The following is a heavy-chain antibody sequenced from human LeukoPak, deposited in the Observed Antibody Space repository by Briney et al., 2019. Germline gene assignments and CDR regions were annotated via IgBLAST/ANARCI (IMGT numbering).Heavy chain of an antibody. J-gene: IGHJ4*02. CDR1: GASIISSIYY. D-gene: IGHD3-10*01. CDR3: ARLNWFGDRYFDY. CDR2: IYYSGST. V-gene: IGHV4-39*01. Sequence: SETLSLTCTVSGASIISSIYYWGWIRQPPGKGLEWIGTIYYSGSTYYNPSLQSRLTISVDTSKNQVSLKLTSVTAADTAVYYCARLNWFGDRYFDYWGQGTLATVSS.